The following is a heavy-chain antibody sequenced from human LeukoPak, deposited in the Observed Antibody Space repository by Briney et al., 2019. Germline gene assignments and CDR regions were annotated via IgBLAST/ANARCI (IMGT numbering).Heavy chain of an antibody. CDR2: IRYDGSNK. V-gene: IGHV3-30*02. D-gene: IGHD3-22*01. Sequence: GGSLRLSCAASGFTFSSYSMNWVRQAPGKGLEWVAFIRYDGSNKYYADSVKGRFTISRDNSKNTLYLQMNSLRAEDTAVYYCAKNDLPSYYYDSSGYSTIDYWGQGTLVTVSS. J-gene: IGHJ4*02. CDR3: AKNDLPSYYYDSSGYSTIDY. CDR1: GFTFSSYS.